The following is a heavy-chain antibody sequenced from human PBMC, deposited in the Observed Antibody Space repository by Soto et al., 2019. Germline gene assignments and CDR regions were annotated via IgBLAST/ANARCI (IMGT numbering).Heavy chain of an antibody. D-gene: IGHD2-15*01. Sequence: GESLKISCKGSGYSFTSYWIGWVRQMPGKGLEWMGIIYPGDSDTRYSPPFQGQVTISADKSISTAYLQWSSLKASDTAMYYCARTSTYCSGGSCFTGGSYYYYGMDVWGQGTTVTVSS. CDR2: IYPGDSDT. CDR1: GYSFTSYW. CDR3: ARTSTYCSGGSCFTGGSYYYYGMDV. J-gene: IGHJ6*02. V-gene: IGHV5-51*01.